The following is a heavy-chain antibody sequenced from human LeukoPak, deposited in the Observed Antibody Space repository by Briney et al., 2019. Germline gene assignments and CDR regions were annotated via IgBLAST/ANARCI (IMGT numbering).Heavy chain of an antibody. D-gene: IGHD6-13*01. CDR3: ARTSALAAATFDY. Sequence: SETLSLTCTVSGGSISSYYWSWIRQPPGKGLEWIGYIYYSGSTNYNPSLKSRVTISVDTSKNQFSLKLSSVTAADTAVYYCARTSALAAATFDYWGQGTLVTVSS. CDR1: GGSISSYY. V-gene: IGHV4-59*08. J-gene: IGHJ4*02. CDR2: IYYSGST.